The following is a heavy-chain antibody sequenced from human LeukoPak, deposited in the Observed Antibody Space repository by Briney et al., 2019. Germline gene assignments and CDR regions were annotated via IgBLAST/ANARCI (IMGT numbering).Heavy chain of an antibody. Sequence: SETLSLTCAVYGGSFSGYFWIWIRQPPGKGLEWIGEINHSGSTNYNPSLKSRVTMSVDTSKNQFSLKLSSVTAADTAVYYCARAAIASFFDYWGQGTLVTVSS. V-gene: IGHV4-34*01. D-gene: IGHD3-3*02. J-gene: IGHJ4*02. CDR3: ARAAIASFFDY. CDR1: GGSFSGYF. CDR2: INHSGST.